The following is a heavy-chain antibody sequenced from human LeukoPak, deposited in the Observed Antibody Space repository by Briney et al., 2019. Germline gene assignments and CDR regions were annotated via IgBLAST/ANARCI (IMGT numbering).Heavy chain of an antibody. CDR2: IIPIFGTA. D-gene: IGHD6-13*01. V-gene: IGHV1-69*13. J-gene: IGHJ4*02. CDR3: ARDLGGAAGTRYFDY. CDR1: GGTFSSYA. Sequence: SVKVSCKASGGTFSSYAISWVRQAPGQGLEWMGGIIPIFGTANYAQRFQGRVTITADESTSTAYMELSSLRSEDTAVYYCARDLGGAAGTRYFDYWGQGTLVTVSS.